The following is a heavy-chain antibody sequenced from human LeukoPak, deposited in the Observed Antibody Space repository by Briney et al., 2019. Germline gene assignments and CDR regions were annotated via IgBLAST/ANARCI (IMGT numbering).Heavy chain of an antibody. CDR1: GGSISSYY. CDR3: ARVAGYVIDY. J-gene: IGHJ4*02. Sequence: SETLSLTCTVSGGSISSYYWSWIRQPPGKGLEWIGYIYYSGSTNYNPSLKSRVTISVDTSKNQFSLELSSVTAADTAVYYCARVAGYVIDYWGQGTLVTVSS. D-gene: IGHD5-12*01. CDR2: IYYSGST. V-gene: IGHV4-59*01.